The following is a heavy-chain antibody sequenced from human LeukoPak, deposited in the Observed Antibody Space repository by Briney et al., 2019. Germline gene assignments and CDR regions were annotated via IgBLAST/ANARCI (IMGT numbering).Heavy chain of an antibody. V-gene: IGHV4-59*01. CDR2: IYYRGST. D-gene: IGHD4-23*01. CDR3: ARGDGNSGWGTYYYYYYMDV. J-gene: IGHJ6*03. Sequence: PSESLSLTWTVSGGSISRYYWSWIRQPPGKGLGWIGYIYYRGSTNYNPSLKSRVTISVDTSKNQFSLKLSSVTAADTAVYYCARGDGNSGWGTYYYYYYMDVWGKGTTVTVSS. CDR1: GGSISRYY.